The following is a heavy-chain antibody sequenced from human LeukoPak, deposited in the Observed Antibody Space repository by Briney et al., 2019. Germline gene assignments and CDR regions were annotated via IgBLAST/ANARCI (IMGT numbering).Heavy chain of an antibody. Sequence: GASVKVSCKASGCTFTSYGISWVRQAPGQGLEWMGRIIPTLSSANYAQKFQGRVTFTADKSTSTVYMELSSLRSEDTAVYYCARASELTRSSWYVPPFDSWGQGTLVTVSS. V-gene: IGHV1-69*04. CDR2: IIPTLSSA. J-gene: IGHJ4*02. CDR1: GCTFTSYG. CDR3: ARASELTRSSWYVPPFDS. D-gene: IGHD6-13*01.